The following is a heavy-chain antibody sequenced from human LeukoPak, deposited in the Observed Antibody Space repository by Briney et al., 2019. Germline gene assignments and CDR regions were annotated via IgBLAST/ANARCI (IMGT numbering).Heavy chain of an antibody. CDR1: GYTFTSYH. CDR2: ISGYNGNT. D-gene: IGHD1-7*01. Sequence: ASVKVSCKASGYTFTSYHITWVRQAPGQGLEWMGWISGYNGNTNYAQKFQGRVSMTRDTSISTAYMELSRLRSDDTAVYSCARFRSAGFIGTNWFDPWGQGTLVTVSS. V-gene: IGHV1-18*01. CDR3: ARFRSAGFIGTNWFDP. J-gene: IGHJ5*02.